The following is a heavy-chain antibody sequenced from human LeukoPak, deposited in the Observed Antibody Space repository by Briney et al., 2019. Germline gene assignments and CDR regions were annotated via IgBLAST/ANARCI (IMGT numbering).Heavy chain of an antibody. J-gene: IGHJ4*02. CDR3: ARGPLLDY. CDR2: INHGGST. Sequence: PSETLSLTCAVYGGSFSGYYWSWIRQPPGKGLEWIGEINHGGSTNYNPSLKSRVTISVDTSKNQFSLKLSSVTAADTAVYYCARGPLLDYCGQGTLVTVSS. V-gene: IGHV4-34*01. CDR1: GGSFSGYY.